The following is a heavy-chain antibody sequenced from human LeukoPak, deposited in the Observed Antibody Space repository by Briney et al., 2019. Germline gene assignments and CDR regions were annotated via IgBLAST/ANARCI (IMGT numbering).Heavy chain of an antibody. V-gene: IGHV1-18*01. CDR3: AGSTTWNAFDI. D-gene: IGHD2/OR15-2a*01. Sequence: ALVKVSCKASGYTFTTYGISWVRQAPGQGLEWMGWISAYNDNTNYARKLRGRVTMTTDTSTNTAYMELRSLRSDDTAVYYCAGSTTWNAFDIWGQGTMVTVSS. CDR1: GYTFTTYG. CDR2: ISAYNDNT. J-gene: IGHJ3*02.